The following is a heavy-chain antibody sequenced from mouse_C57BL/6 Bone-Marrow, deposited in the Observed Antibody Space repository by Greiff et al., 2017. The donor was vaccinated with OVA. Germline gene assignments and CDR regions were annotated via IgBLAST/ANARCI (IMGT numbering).Heavy chain of an antibody. CDR1: GYTFTSYT. Sequence: VQLQESGPELVKPGASVKMSCKASGYTFTSYTMHWVKQRPGQGLEWIGYINPSSGYTKYNQKFKDKATLTADKSSSTAYMQLSSLTSEDSAVYYCAELGPYFDYWGQGTTLTVSS. CDR3: AELGPYFDY. CDR2: INPSSGYT. D-gene: IGHD4-1*01. J-gene: IGHJ2*01. V-gene: IGHV1-4*01.